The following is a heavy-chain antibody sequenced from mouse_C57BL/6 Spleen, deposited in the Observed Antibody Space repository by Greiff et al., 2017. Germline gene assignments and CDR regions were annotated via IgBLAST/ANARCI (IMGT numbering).Heavy chain of an antibody. J-gene: IGHJ4*01. CDR2: INPGSGGT. D-gene: IGHD2-1*01. V-gene: IGHV1-54*01. CDR1: GYAFTNYL. CDR3: ARFGNYDYYAMDY. Sequence: VQLQQSGAELVRPGTSVKVSCKASGYAFTNYLIEWVKQRPGQGLEWIGVINPGSGGTNYNEKFKGKATLTADKSSSTAYMQLSSLTSEDSAVYFCARFGNYDYYAMDYWGQGTSVTVSS.